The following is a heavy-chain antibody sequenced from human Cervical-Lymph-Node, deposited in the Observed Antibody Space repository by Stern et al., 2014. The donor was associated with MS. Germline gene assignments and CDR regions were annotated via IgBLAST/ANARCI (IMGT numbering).Heavy chain of an antibody. J-gene: IGHJ4*02. D-gene: IGHD1-1*01. CDR1: GFTFSNYA. CDR3: ARLPNWNDGTVDVY. Sequence: QVQLVQSGGGVVQPGRSLRLSCAASGFTFSNYAMHWVRQAPGKGLEWVAYIWYDGSNKNYIESVKGRFTVSRDNSKNTVDLQMNSLRVEDTAVYYCARLPNWNDGTVDVYWSQGSLVTVSS. V-gene: IGHV3-33*01. CDR2: IWYDGSNK.